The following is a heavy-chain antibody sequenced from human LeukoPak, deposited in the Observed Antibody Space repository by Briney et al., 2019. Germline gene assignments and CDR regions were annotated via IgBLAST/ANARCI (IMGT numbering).Heavy chain of an antibody. CDR3: ARGLGTFDY. CDR1: GGSLSGYY. Sequence: SETLSLTCAVYGGSLSGYYWSWIRQPPGKGLEWIGEINHSGSTNYHPSLKSRVTISVDTSKNQFSLKLSSVTAADTAVYYCARGLGTFDYWGQGTLVTVSS. CDR2: INHSGST. V-gene: IGHV4-34*01. J-gene: IGHJ4*02. D-gene: IGHD1/OR15-1a*01.